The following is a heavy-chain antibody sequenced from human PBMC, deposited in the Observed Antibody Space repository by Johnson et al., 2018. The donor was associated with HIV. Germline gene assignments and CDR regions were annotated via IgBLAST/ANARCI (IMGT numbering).Heavy chain of an antibody. CDR3: ARDNIVLMVGGAFDI. D-gene: IGHD2-8*01. J-gene: IGHJ3*02. V-gene: IGHV3-30*04. CDR2: ISYDGSTT. CDR1: GFTFSSYP. Sequence: QVQLVESGGGVVQPGRSLRLSCAASGFTFSSYPMHWVRQAPGKGLQWVAVISYDGSTTYFADSVKGRFTISRDNSKNTLYLQINSLRAEDTAVYYCARDNIVLMVGGAFDIWGQGTMVTVSS.